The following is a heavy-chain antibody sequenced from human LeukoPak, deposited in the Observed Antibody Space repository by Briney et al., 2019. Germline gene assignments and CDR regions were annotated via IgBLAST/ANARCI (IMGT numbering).Heavy chain of an antibody. J-gene: IGHJ3*02. V-gene: IGHV1-58*02. Sequence: GAXVTVSCTASGFTFTTSAMQWVRQARGQRPEWIGWIVVGSGKTNYAQKFQDRVTITRDKSTGTAYMELSRLRSDDTAVYYCAAELEMATDAFDIWGQGTMVXVSS. CDR2: IVVGSGKT. CDR1: GFTFTTSA. CDR3: AAELEMATDAFDI. D-gene: IGHD5-24*01.